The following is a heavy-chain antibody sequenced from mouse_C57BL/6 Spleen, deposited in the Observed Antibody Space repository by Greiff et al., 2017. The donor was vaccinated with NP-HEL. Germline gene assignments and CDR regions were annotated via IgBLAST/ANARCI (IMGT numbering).Heavy chain of an antibody. J-gene: IGHJ4*01. CDR1: GYTYTSYW. D-gene: IGHD4-1*01. Sequence: VKLMESGAELVRPGSSVKLSCKASGYTYTSYWMHWVKQRPIQGLEWIGNIDPSDSETHYNQKFKDKATLTVDKSSSTAYMQLSSLTSEDSAVYYCARTGPYAMDYWGQGTSVTVSS. CDR3: ARTGPYAMDY. V-gene: IGHV1-52*01. CDR2: IDPSDSET.